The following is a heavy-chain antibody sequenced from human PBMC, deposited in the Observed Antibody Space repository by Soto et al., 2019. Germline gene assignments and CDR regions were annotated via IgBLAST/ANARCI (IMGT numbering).Heavy chain of an antibody. CDR2: IIPILGTA. D-gene: IGHD6-6*01. CDR3: ARSSFSSMENPYYFDY. Sequence: GASVKVSCKASGGTFSSCAISCVRQAPGQGLEWMGGIIPILGTANYAQKFQGRVTITADKSTSTAYMELSSLRSEDTAVYYCARSSFSSMENPYYFDYWGQGTLVTVSS. V-gene: IGHV1-69*10. CDR1: GGTFSSCA. J-gene: IGHJ4*02.